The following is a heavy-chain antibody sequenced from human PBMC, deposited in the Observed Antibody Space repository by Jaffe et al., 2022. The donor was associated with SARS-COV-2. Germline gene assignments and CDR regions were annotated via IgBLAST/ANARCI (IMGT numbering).Heavy chain of an antibody. Sequence: EVQLLESGGGLVQPGGSLRLSCAVSGFTFDNYDLNWVRQAPGKGLEWVSGSGVGGASTHYADPVKGRFTISRDNSKNTLYLQMNSLRAEDTAVYYCARVNWDVVHGNCWGQGTLVTVSS. CDR2: SGVGGAST. D-gene: IGHD2-2*01. CDR1: GFTFDNYD. V-gene: IGHV3-23*01. CDR3: ARVNWDVVHGNC. J-gene: IGHJ4*02.